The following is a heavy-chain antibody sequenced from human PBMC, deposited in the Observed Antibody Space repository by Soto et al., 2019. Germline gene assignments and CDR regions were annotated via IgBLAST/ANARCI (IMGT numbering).Heavy chain of an antibody. V-gene: IGHV1-18*01. D-gene: IGHD5-18*01. CDR2: ISAYNGNT. J-gene: IGHJ4*02. CDR3: AGSILVGYGLEGESD. Sequence: QVQLVQSGAEVKKPGASVKVSCKASGYTFTSYGISWVRQAPGQGLEWMGWISAYNGNTNYAQKLQGRVTMTTDTSTSTAYMALRSRRSADTAGYYCAGSILVGYGLEGESDWGQGTLVTVSS. CDR1: GYTFTSYG.